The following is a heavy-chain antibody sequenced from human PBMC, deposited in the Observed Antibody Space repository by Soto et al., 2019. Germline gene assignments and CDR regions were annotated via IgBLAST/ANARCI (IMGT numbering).Heavy chain of an antibody. Sequence: GGSLRLSCAASGFTFSSYAMSWVRQAPGKGLEWVSAISGSGGSTYYADSVKGRFTISRDNSKNTLYLPMNSLRAEDTAVYYCAKDGIVVVPAASGYSSSWYELASWGQGPLVTVSS. CDR3: AKDGIVVVPAASGYSSSWYELAS. D-gene: IGHD2-2*01. CDR2: ISGSGGST. J-gene: IGHJ4*02. CDR1: GFTFSSYA. V-gene: IGHV3-23*01.